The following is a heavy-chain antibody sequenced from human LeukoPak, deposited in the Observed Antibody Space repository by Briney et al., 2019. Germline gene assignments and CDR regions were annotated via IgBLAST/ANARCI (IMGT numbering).Heavy chain of an antibody. D-gene: IGHD2-2*01. CDR1: GYTFTGYY. CDR2: INPNSGGT. Sequence: ASVKVSCKASGYTFTGYYMHWVRQAPGQGLEWMGWINPNSGGTNYAQKFQGWVTMTWDTSISTAYMELSRLRSDDTAVYYCARASSTSSNWFDPWGQGTLVTVSS. J-gene: IGHJ5*02. CDR3: ARASSTSSNWFDP. V-gene: IGHV1-2*04.